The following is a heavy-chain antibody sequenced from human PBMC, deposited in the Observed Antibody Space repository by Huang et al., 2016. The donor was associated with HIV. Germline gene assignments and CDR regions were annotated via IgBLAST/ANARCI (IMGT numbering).Heavy chain of an antibody. J-gene: IGHJ3*01. Sequence: QVQLQESGQGLVKPSDTLSLTCIVSGDSVDSSYSYWGWVRQPPGKGLEWMGSIYYNGNTYDNKYLKSRITISVDTSKNHFSLNLKTVTAADTAVYYCSRGPSTPATELWGQGTMVTVSS. CDR1: GDSVDSSYSY. D-gene: IGHD1-1*01. CDR2: IYYNGNT. V-gene: IGHV4-39*02. CDR3: SRGPSTPATEL.